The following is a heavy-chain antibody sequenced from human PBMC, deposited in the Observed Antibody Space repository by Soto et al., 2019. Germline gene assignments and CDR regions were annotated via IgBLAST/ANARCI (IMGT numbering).Heavy chain of an antibody. V-gene: IGHV3-49*03. CDR1: GFTFGDYA. CDR3: TRDRSKSSSWYLNYYYYGMDV. Sequence: HPGGSLRLSCTASGFTFGDYAMSWFRQAPGKGLEWVGFIRSKAYGGTTEYAASVKGRFTISRDDSKSIAYLQMNSLKTEDTAVYYCTRDRSKSSSWYLNYYYYGMDVWGQGTTVTVSS. D-gene: IGHD6-13*01. J-gene: IGHJ6*02. CDR2: IRSKAYGGTT.